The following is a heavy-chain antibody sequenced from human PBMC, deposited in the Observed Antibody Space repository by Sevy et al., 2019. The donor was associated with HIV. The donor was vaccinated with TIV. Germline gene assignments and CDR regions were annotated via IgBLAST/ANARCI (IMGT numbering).Heavy chain of an antibody. CDR3: AGEGWDSAGWYSGY. V-gene: IGHV3-30*03. Sequence: GGSLRLSCAASAFTFSAHAMHWVRQAPGKGLEWVAVISYDGSSEYYADSVKGRFTISRGNSKNPLYLQMHGLRPDDTAVYYCAGEGWDSAGWYSGYWGQGTLVTVSS. J-gene: IGHJ4*02. D-gene: IGHD6-19*01. CDR2: ISYDGSSE. CDR1: AFTFSAHA.